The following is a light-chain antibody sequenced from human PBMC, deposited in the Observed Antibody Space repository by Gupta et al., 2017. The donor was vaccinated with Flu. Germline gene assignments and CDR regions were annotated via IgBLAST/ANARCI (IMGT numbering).Light chain of an antibody. Sequence: ERATLSCRASQSINNYVAWYQQKPGQGPRLLIYDASNRATDIPARFSGSGFGTDFTLTISSLEPEDFAVYYCQQRSSWPVSTFGQGTKLEIK. V-gene: IGKV3-11*01. CDR2: DAS. CDR1: QSINNY. CDR3: QQRSSWPVST. J-gene: IGKJ2*01.